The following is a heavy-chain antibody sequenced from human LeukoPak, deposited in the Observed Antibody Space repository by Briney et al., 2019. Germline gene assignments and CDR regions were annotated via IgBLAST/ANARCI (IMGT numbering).Heavy chain of an antibody. CDR3: VRGNYDDRGYSNAFDI. CDR2: IYYNGNT. Sequence: PSETLSLTCTVSGASISSSYWSWVRQPPGKRLEWIGFIYYNGNTNSNPSLKSRVTISVGTSKNQFSLKLSSVTAADTALYYCVRGNYDDRGYSNAFDIWGQGAMVVVSS. V-gene: IGHV4-59*01. J-gene: IGHJ3*02. D-gene: IGHD2-15*01. CDR1: GASISSSY.